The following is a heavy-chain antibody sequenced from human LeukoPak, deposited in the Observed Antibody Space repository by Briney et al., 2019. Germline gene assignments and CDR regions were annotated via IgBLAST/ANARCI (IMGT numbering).Heavy chain of an antibody. V-gene: IGHV3-74*01. CDR1: GFTFSSYW. D-gene: IGHD1-26*01. CDR2: INTDGSST. Sequence: GGSLRLSCAASGFTFSSYWMHWVRQAPGKGLVWVTRINTDGSSTSYADSVKGRFTISRDNAKNTLYLQMNSLRAEGTAVYYCARERWEPFDAFDIWGQGTMVTVSS. CDR3: ARERWEPFDAFDI. J-gene: IGHJ3*02.